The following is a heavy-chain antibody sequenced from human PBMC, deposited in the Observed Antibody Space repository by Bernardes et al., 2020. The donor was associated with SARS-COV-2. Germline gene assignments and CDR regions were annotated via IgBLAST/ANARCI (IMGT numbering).Heavy chain of an antibody. Sequence: GGSLRLSCAASGFTFSSYEMNWVRQAPGKGLEWVSYISSNGVTNYYADSVKGRFTISRDNAKNSLYLQMNSLRSEDTAVYYCARGELLWFGESSFDYWGQGTLATASS. D-gene: IGHD3-10*01. J-gene: IGHJ4*02. CDR2: ISSNGVTN. CDR3: ARGELLWFGESSFDY. V-gene: IGHV3-48*03. CDR1: GFTFSSYE.